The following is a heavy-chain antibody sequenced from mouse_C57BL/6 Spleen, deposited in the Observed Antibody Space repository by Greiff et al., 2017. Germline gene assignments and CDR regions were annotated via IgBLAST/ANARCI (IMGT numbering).Heavy chain of an antibody. CDR2: IWTGGGT. CDR1: GFSLTSYA. J-gene: IGHJ2*01. V-gene: IGHV2-9-1*01. CDR3: ARNWGDYYGSSFFDY. D-gene: IGHD1-1*01. Sequence: VQLQESGPGLVAPSQSLSITCTVSGFSLTSYAISWVRQPPGKGLEWLGVIWTGGGTNYNSALKSRLSISKDNSKSQVFLKMNSLQTDDTARYYCARNWGDYYGSSFFDYWGQGTTLTVSS.